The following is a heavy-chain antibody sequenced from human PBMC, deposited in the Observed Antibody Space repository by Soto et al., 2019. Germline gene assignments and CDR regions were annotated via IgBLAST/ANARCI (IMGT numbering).Heavy chain of an antibody. CDR1: GFSFSDGAVG. D-gene: IGHD2-21*01. Sequence: QITLKESGPTLVKTTQTLTLTCTFSGFSFSDGAVGVGWFRQSPGKAPEWLAIYYWDDDEWHSPSLRTRLTISYETARSQVVLSMVDMDPQYTATYFCARGRRRESCWGVDCYYFDFWGQGLLVAAS. CDR2: YYWDDDE. J-gene: IGHJ4*02. V-gene: IGHV2-5*02. CDR3: ARGRRRESCWGVDCYYFDF.